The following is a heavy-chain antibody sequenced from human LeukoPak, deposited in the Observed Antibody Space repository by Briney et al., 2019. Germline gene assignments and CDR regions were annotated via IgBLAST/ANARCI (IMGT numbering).Heavy chain of an antibody. CDR3: ARGQRITMVRGVIPDAFDI. D-gene: IGHD3-10*01. CDR1: GFTFSDYY. Sequence: GGSLGLSCAASGFTFSDYYMSWIRQAPGKGLEWVSYISSSSSYTNYADSVKGRFTISRDNAKNSLYLQMNSLRAEDTAVYYCARGQRITMVRGVIPDAFDIWGQGTMVTVSS. CDR2: ISSSSSYT. J-gene: IGHJ3*02. V-gene: IGHV3-11*06.